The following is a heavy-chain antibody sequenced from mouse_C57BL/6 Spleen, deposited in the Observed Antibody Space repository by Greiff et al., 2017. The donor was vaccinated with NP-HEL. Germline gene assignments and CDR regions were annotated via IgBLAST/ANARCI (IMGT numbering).Heavy chain of an antibody. V-gene: IGHV1-26*01. CDR1: GYTFTDYY. CDR3: ARADGYYRYAMVY. D-gene: IGHD2-3*01. CDR2: INPNNGGT. Sequence: QLKQSGPELVKPGASVKISCKASGYTFTDYYMNWVKQSHGKSLEWIGDINPNNGGTSYNQKFKGKATLTVDKSSSTAYMELRSLTSEDSAVYYCARADGYYRYAMVYWGQGTSVTVSS. J-gene: IGHJ4*01.